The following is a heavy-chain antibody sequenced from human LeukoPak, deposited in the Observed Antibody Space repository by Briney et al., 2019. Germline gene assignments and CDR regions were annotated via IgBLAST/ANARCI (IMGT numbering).Heavy chain of an antibody. V-gene: IGHV4-39*07. CDR2: IYYSGST. J-gene: IGHJ4*02. D-gene: IGHD3-9*01. CDR3: ARAFDIDY. Sequence: KGLEWIGSIYYSGSTYYNPSLKSRVTISVDTSKNQFSLKLSSVTAADTAVYYCARAFDIDYWGQGTLVTVSS.